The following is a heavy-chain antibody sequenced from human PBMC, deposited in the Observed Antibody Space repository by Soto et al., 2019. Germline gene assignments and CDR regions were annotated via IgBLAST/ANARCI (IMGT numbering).Heavy chain of an antibody. D-gene: IGHD6-13*01. Sequence: GESLKISCKGSGYSFTSYWISWVRQMPGKGLEWMGRIDPSDSYTNYSPSFQGHVTISADKSISTAYLQWGSPKASDTAMYYCARRSSSWSPYFDLWGRGTLVTVSS. J-gene: IGHJ2*01. CDR3: ARRSSSWSPYFDL. V-gene: IGHV5-10-1*01. CDR1: GYSFTSYW. CDR2: IDPSDSYT.